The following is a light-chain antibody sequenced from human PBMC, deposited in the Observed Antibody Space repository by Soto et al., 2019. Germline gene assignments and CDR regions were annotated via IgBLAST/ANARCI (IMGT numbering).Light chain of an antibody. V-gene: IGKV3-20*01. Sequence: EIVLTQSPGSLSLSPGERVTLSCRASQSINSAHLAWYQQRPGQAPRLLIYATSRRATGTPDRFSGSGAGTDFTLTISGLAPEDFAVYYCQLYGRSPQFGQGTKLEIK. J-gene: IGKJ2*01. CDR1: QSINSAH. CDR3: QLYGRSPQ. CDR2: ATS.